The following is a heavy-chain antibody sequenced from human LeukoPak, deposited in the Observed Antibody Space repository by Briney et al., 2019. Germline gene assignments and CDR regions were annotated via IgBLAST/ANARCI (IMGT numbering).Heavy chain of an antibody. CDR1: GFTFSNAW. Sequence: GGSLRLSCAASGFTFSNAWMSWVRQAPGKGLEWVGRIKTKTHGGTTDYAAPVKGRFTISRDDSKNTLYLQMNSLKTEDTAVYYCTTVVVPAHYYYYMDVWGKGTTVTVSS. V-gene: IGHV3-15*01. D-gene: IGHD2-15*01. CDR2: IKTKTHGGTT. J-gene: IGHJ6*03. CDR3: TTVVVPAHYYYYMDV.